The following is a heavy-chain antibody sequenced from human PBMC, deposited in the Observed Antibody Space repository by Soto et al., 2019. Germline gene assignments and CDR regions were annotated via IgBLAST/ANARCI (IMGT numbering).Heavy chain of an antibody. Sequence: QVQLQQWGAGLLKPSETLSLTCAVYGGSFSGYYWSWIRQPPGKGLEWIGEINHSGSTNYNPSLTSRVTISVDTSKNQFSLKLSSVTAADTAVYYCARVWAEIGSGWYTKDPYYFDYWGQGTLVTVSS. V-gene: IGHV4-34*01. CDR2: INHSGST. D-gene: IGHD6-19*01. CDR1: GGSFSGYY. CDR3: ARVWAEIGSGWYTKDPYYFDY. J-gene: IGHJ4*02.